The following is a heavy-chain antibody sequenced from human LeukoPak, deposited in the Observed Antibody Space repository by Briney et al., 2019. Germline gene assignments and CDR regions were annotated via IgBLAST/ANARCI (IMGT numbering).Heavy chain of an antibody. Sequence: GGSLRLSCVASGFILSNYALSWVRQAPGKGLEWVSSISSSSSYIYYADSVKGRFTISRDNAKNSLYLQMNSLRAEDTAVYYCARPEAYNWNDGFDYWGQGTLVTVSS. V-gene: IGHV3-21*01. CDR1: GFILSNYA. CDR3: ARPEAYNWNDGFDY. J-gene: IGHJ4*02. D-gene: IGHD1-1*01. CDR2: ISSSSSYI.